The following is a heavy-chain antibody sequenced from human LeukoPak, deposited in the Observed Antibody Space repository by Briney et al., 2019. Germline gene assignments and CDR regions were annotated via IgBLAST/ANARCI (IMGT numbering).Heavy chain of an antibody. D-gene: IGHD5-24*01. Sequence: SETLSLTCAVSGGSISSGGYSWSWIRQPPGKGLEWIGYIYYSGSTNYNPSLKSRVTISVDTSKNQFSPKLSSVTAADTAVYYCARDNAEMATMRVDRYNWFDPWGQGTLVTVSS. CDR1: GGSISSGGYS. V-gene: IGHV4-61*08. CDR3: ARDNAEMATMRVDRYNWFDP. CDR2: IYYSGST. J-gene: IGHJ5*02.